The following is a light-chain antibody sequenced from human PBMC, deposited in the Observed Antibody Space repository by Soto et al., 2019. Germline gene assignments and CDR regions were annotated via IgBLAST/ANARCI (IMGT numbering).Light chain of an antibody. CDR1: RSVSSN. CDR2: GAS. CDR3: XXXNNWPYT. J-gene: IGKJ2*01. V-gene: IGKV3-15*01. Sequence: EIVMTQSPATLSVSPGERATLSCRASRSVSSNLAWYQQKPGQAPRLLIYGASTRATGIPARFSGSGSGTEFTLTISSLQSXXXAVXXXXXXNNWPYTFGQGTKLEIK.